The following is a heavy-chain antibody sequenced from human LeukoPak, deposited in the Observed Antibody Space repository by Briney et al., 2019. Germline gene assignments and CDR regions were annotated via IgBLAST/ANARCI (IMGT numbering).Heavy chain of an antibody. CDR3: ARGPRYCSSTSCYTNYYMDV. J-gene: IGHJ6*03. V-gene: IGHV3-21*01. CDR2: ISSSSSYI. CDR1: GFTFSSYS. D-gene: IGHD2-2*02. Sequence: GGSLRLSCAASGFTFSSYSMNWVRQAPGKGLEWVSSISSSSSYIYYADSVKGRFTISRDNAKNSLYLQMNSLRAEDTAVYYCARGPRYCSSTSCYTNYYMDVWGKGTTVTVS.